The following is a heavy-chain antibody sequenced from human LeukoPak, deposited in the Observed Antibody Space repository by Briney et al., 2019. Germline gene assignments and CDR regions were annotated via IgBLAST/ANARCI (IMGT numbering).Heavy chain of an antibody. D-gene: IGHD2-2*01. CDR1: GFTFDDYA. CDR3: AKDSSRYYYYGMDV. V-gene: IGHV3-9*01. Sequence: GRSLRLSCAASGFTFDDYAMHWVRQAPGKGLEWVSGISWNSGSIGYADSVKGRFTISRDNAKNSLCLQMNSLRAEDTALYYCAKDSSRYYYYGMDVWGQGTTVTVSS. J-gene: IGHJ6*02. CDR2: ISWNSGSI.